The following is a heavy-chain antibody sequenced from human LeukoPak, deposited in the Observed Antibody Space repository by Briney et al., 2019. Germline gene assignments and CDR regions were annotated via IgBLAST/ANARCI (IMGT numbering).Heavy chain of an antibody. Sequence: GGSLRLSCAASGFTFSSYSMNWVRQAPGKGLEWVSSISSSSSYIYYADSVKGRFTISRDNAKNSLYLQMSSLRAEDTAAYYCARGLGHVHPFDYWGQGTLVTVSS. CDR3: ARGLGHVHPFDY. D-gene: IGHD3-16*01. J-gene: IGHJ4*02. CDR1: GFTFSSYS. CDR2: ISSSSSYI. V-gene: IGHV3-21*01.